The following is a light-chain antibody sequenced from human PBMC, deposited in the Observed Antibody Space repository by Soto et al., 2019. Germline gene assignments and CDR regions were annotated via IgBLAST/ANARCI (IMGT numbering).Light chain of an antibody. Sequence: VIENPPATLSGSPGERASLFCSASQIIRDNLAWSQQRPGQTPRLLIYVATTRASGIPARFSGSGSGTEFTLSISSLQYEDFAVYYCQQYNNCAPYTFGQGTKVDIK. CDR1: QIIRDN. V-gene: IGKV3-15*01. CDR3: QQYNNCAPYT. CDR2: VAT. J-gene: IGKJ2*01.